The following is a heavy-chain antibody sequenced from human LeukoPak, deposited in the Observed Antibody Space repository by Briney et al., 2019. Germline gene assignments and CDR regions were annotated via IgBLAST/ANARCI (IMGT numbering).Heavy chain of an antibody. CDR3: VSFYETY. V-gene: IGHV3-74*01. Sequence: PGGSLRLSCAASGRYWMHWVRQAPGKGLVWVSHINSDGSWTSYADSVKGRFTISKDNAKNTVYLQMSILRVEDTAVYYCVSFYETYWGRGTLVTVSS. CDR1: GRYW. J-gene: IGHJ4*02. D-gene: IGHD2/OR15-2a*01. CDR2: INSDGSWT.